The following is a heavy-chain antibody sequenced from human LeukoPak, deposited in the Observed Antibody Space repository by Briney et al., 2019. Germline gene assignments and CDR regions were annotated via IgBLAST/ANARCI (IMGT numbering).Heavy chain of an antibody. D-gene: IGHD6-19*01. Sequence: ASVKVSCKASGYTFTSYAMHWVRQAPGQRLEWMGIINPNGGSTNYAQKFQGRVTMTRDTSTSTVYMELSSLTFEDTAVYYCASGGPTPGITVAGSWVYFQLWGQGTLVTVSS. J-gene: IGHJ1*01. CDR2: INPNGGST. CDR3: ASGGPTPGITVAGSWVYFQL. V-gene: IGHV1-46*01. CDR1: GYTFTSYA.